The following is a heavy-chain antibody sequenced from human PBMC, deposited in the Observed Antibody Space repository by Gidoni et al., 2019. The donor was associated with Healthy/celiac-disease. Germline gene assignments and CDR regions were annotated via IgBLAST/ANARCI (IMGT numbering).Heavy chain of an antibody. J-gene: IGHJ3*01. D-gene: IGHD1-26*01. Sequence: EVQLVESGGGLIQPGGSLRLSCAASGFTASSNYISWVRQAPGKGLEWVSVIYSGGNTYYADSVKGRFTISRDNSKNTLYLQMNSLRVEDTAVYYCARVEWELLRWAFDFWGQGTMVTVSS. CDR3: ARVEWELLRWAFDF. CDR2: IYSGGNT. CDR1: GFTASSNY. V-gene: IGHV3-53*01.